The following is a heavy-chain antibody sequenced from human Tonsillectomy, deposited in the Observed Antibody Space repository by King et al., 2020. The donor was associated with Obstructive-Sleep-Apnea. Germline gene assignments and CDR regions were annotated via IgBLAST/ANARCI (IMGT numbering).Heavy chain of an antibody. D-gene: IGHD2-21*02. CDR3: ARRVVVTFGDWFDP. CDR1: GGSISSGGYY. Sequence: VPLQESGPGLVKPSQTLSLTCTVSGGSISSGGYYWSWIRQHPGKGLEWIGYIYYSGSTYYNPSLKSRITISVDTSKSQFSLKLSSVTAADTAVYYCARRVVVTFGDWFDPWGQGTLVTVSS. V-gene: IGHV4-31*03. J-gene: IGHJ5*02. CDR2: IYYSGST.